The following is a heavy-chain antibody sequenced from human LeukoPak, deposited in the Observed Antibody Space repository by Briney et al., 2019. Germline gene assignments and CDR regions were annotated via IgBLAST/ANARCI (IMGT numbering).Heavy chain of an antibody. CDR2: SYSGGST. Sequence: PGGSLRLSCAASGFTVSDNYMSWVRQAPGKGLEWVSVSYSGGSTFYADSVKGRFTISRDNSKKTLYLQMNYLRDEDTAVYYCFVGPHPYDSGDWPPNWGQGTLVTVSS. CDR3: FVGPHPYDSGDWPPN. V-gene: IGHV3-66*01. CDR1: GFTVSDNY. D-gene: IGHD3-10*01. J-gene: IGHJ4*02.